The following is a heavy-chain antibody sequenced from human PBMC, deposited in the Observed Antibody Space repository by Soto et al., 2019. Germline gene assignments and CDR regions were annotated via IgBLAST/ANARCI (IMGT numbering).Heavy chain of an antibody. J-gene: IGHJ4*02. V-gene: IGHV3-33*01. D-gene: IGHD3-22*01. CDR2: IWYDGSNK. Sequence: GGSLRLSCAASGFTFSSYGMHWVRQAPGKGLEWVAVIWYDGSNKYYADSVKGRFTISRDNSKNTLYLQMNSLRAEDTAVYYCARPPSDGYSRNLGYWGQGTLVTVSS. CDR3: ARPPSDGYSRNLGY. CDR1: GFTFSSYG.